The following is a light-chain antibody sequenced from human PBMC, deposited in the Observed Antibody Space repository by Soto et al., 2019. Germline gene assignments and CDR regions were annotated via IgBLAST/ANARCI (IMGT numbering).Light chain of an antibody. CDR3: ETWDTNVAV. V-gene: IGLV4-60*02. CDR2: LEGSGSY. CDR1: SGHSTYS. J-gene: IGLJ2*01. Sequence: QLVLTQSSSASASLGSSVKLTCTRSSGHSTYSIAWHQQQPGKAPRYLMKLEGSGSYNKGSGIPDRFSGSSSGADRYLTISNLQVEDEADYYCETWDTNVAVFGGGTKVTVL.